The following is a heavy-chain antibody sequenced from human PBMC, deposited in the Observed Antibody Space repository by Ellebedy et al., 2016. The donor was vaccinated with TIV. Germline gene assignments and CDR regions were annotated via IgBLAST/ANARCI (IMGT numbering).Heavy chain of an antibody. CDR1: GVSISGFH. CDR3: VRWVGHFDF. V-gene: IGHV4-59*01. D-gene: IGHD1-26*01. Sequence: MPSETLSFTCTVSGVSISGFHWTWIRQPPGKGLEWIGYIYFSGSSNYNPSLKRRVTMSVDTSKNQFSLKLSSVTAADTAVYYCVRWVGHFDFWGQGTLVTVSP. CDR2: IYFSGSS. J-gene: IGHJ4*02.